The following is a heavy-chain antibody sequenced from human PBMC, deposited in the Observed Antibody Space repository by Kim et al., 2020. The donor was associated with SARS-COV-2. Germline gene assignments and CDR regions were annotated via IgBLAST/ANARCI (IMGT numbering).Heavy chain of an antibody. CDR3: ARDPLKNPVTLGYYYYYGMDV. J-gene: IGHJ6*02. CDR1: GGSISRGGYY. CDR2: IYYSGST. V-gene: IGHV4-31*03. Sequence: SETLSLTCTVSGGSISRGGYYWSWIRQHPGKGLEWIGYIYYSGSTYYNPSLKSRVTISVDTSKNQFSLKLSSVTAADTAVYYCARDPLKNPVTLGYYYYYGMDVWGQGTTVTVSS.